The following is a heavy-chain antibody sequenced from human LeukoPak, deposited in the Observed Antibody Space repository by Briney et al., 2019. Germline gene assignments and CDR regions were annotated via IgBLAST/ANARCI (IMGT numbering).Heavy chain of an antibody. D-gene: IGHD2-15*01. CDR2: INSDGSST. CDR1: GFTFSSYW. CDR3: ARPTSYCSGGSCYHYDAFDI. V-gene: IGHV3-74*01. Sequence: GGSLRLSCAASGFTFSSYWMHWVRQASGKGLVWVSRINSDGSSTSYADSVKGRFTISRDNAKNTLYLQMNSLRAEDTAVYYCARPTSYCSGGSCYHYDAFDIWGQGTMVTVSS. J-gene: IGHJ3*02.